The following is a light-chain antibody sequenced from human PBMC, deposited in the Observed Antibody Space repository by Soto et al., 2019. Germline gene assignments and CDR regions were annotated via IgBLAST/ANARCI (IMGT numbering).Light chain of an antibody. V-gene: IGLV2-14*01. CDR2: DVN. CDR3: SSYTSDSTRV. J-gene: IGLJ2*01. CDR1: STDVGGYKY. Sequence: QSALTQPASVSGSPGQSITISCTGTSTDVGGYKYVSWYQQYPGKAPKLMIYDVNNRPSGVSNRFSGSKSGNTASLTISGVQAEDEGDYFCSSYTSDSTRVFGGGTKLTVL.